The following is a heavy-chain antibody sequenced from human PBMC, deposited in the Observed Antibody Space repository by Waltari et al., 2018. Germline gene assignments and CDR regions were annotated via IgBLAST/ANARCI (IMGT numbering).Heavy chain of an antibody. Sequence: QVQLVESGGAVVPPGGSLRLSCKVSGFIFSRYDMLWVCQPPGMGLEWVSLIRFEGGKKYYADSVKGRFTVSRDNSRDTLYLQMTGLTSVDTATYFCASEVSFSSPSFWGRGTLVTVSS. CDR3: ASEVSFSSPSF. CDR1: GFIFSRYD. CDR2: IRFEGGKK. D-gene: IGHD3-3*02. V-gene: IGHV3-30*02. J-gene: IGHJ4*02.